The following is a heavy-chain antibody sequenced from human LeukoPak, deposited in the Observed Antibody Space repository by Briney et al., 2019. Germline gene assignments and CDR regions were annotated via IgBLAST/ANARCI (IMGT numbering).Heavy chain of an antibody. V-gene: IGHV4-4*07. D-gene: IGHD3-22*01. CDR2: IYTSGST. CDR1: GGSISSDY. Sequence: SETLSLTCTVSGGSISSDYWSWIRQPAGKGLEWIGRIYTSGSTNCNPSLKSRVTMSVDTSKNQFSLKLSSVTAADTAVYYCAIPYYDSSGYYYGDAYDIWGQGTMVTVSS. CDR3: AIPYYDSSGYYYGDAYDI. J-gene: IGHJ3*02.